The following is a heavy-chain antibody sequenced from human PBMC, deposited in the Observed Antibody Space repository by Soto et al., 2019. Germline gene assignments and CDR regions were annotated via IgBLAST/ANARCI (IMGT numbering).Heavy chain of an antibody. CDR1: GLTASNVY. Sequence: EVQLVESGGGLVQPGGSLRLSCAASGLTASNVYMTWVRQAPGKGLEWVSVISSGGNTYYADSVKGRFTISRDNSKNTLYLEMNSLRAGDTAVYYCARDTLGGAYDFCHGGQGTLVTVSS. CDR2: ISSGGNT. D-gene: IGHD3-3*01. CDR3: ARDTLGGAYDFCH. J-gene: IGHJ4*02. V-gene: IGHV3-66*01.